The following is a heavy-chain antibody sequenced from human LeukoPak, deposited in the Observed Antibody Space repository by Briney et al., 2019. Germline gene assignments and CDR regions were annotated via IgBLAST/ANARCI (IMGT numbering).Heavy chain of an antibody. CDR3: ARVTRDSGRHLSLFDN. Sequence: GGSLRLSCAASEFTFSAYWMSWVRQAPGEGLEWVANIKEDGRETYYVDSVKGRFTISRDNAKNSLYLRVNSLRAEDTAVYYCARVTRDSGRHLSLFDNWGQGTLVIVSS. V-gene: IGHV3-7*01. CDR2: IKEDGRET. D-gene: IGHD1-26*01. CDR1: EFTFSAYW. J-gene: IGHJ5*02.